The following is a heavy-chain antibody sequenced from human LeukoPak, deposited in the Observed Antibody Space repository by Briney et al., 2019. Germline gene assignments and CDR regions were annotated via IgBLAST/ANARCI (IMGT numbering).Heavy chain of an antibody. CDR3: ARGGITIFGVVIWGPAYFDY. CDR1: GGSFSGYY. Sequence: SETLSLTCAVYGGSFSGYYWSWIRQPPGKGLEWIGEINHSGSTNYNPFLKSRVTISVDTSKNQFSLKLSSVTAADTAVYYCARGGITIFGVVIWGPAYFDYWGQGALVTVSS. CDR2: INHSGST. J-gene: IGHJ4*02. V-gene: IGHV4-34*01. D-gene: IGHD3-3*01.